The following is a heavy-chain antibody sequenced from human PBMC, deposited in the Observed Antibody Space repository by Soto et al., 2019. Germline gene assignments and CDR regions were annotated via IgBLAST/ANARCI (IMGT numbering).Heavy chain of an antibody. CDR1: EDTFSTYA. D-gene: IGHD2-15*01. CDR2: IIPIFDTT. V-gene: IGHV1-69*06. CDR3: ERSSRRAVDSYSVFHV. Sequence: QVQLVQSGAEVRRPGSSVKVSCKASEDTFSTYAIGWVRQAPGQGLEWMGGIIPIFDTTNYAQSFRDRVNITADKSTNTVYMVLRSPRFEDTAVYYCERSSRRAVDSYSVFHVWGQGTTVTVSS. J-gene: IGHJ6*02.